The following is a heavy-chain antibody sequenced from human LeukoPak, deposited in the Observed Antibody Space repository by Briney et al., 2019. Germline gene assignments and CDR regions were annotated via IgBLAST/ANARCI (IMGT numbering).Heavy chain of an antibody. V-gene: IGHV4-39*01. J-gene: IGHJ4*02. CDR3: ARHDHTNAWFQTFDY. Sequence: KPSETLSLTCTVSGVSISTSSSYWGWVRQPPGGGLEWIGSIYYTGITYYNPSLKSRLTISLDTSKNQFSLKLTSVTAPDTAVYYCARHDHTNAWFQTFDYWGQGAQVTVSS. CDR1: GVSISTSSSY. CDR2: IYYTGIT. D-gene: IGHD6-19*01.